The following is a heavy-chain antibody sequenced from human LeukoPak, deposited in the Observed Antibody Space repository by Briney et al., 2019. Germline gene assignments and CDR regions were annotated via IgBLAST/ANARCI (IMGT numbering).Heavy chain of an antibody. V-gene: IGHV3-23*01. Sequence: GGPLRLSCAASGFTFSSYAMIWVRQAPGKGLECVSAISGSGISTFYADSMKGRFTISRDNSKNMLYLQINSLRAEDTAVYFCARSRGYRARDDSWGQGTLVTVSS. D-gene: IGHD3-22*01. J-gene: IGHJ5*01. CDR2: ISGSGIST. CDR3: ARSRGYRARDDS. CDR1: GFTFSSYA.